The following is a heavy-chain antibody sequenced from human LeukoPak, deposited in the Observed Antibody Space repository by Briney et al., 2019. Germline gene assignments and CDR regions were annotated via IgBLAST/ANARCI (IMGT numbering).Heavy chain of an antibody. V-gene: IGHV5-51*01. Sequence: GASLKISFKGSGYSFTSYWNGWVSHKPGKGLEWVGFIFPGDSDTRYSPSFQGQVTISADKSISTAYLQWSSLKASDTAMYYCARREWELGEPFYFDYWGQGTLVTVSS. J-gene: IGHJ4*02. CDR3: ARREWELGEPFYFDY. D-gene: IGHD1-26*01. CDR2: IFPGDSDT. CDR1: GYSFTSYW.